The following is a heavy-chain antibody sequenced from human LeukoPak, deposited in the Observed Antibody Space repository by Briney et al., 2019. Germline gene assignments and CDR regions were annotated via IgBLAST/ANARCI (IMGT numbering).Heavy chain of an antibody. CDR2: VSGSGGST. CDR1: GFTSSNYV. CDR3: ARDPGYTSGWSPHYYFDS. V-gene: IGHV3-23*01. D-gene: IGHD6-19*01. J-gene: IGHJ4*02. Sequence: PGGSLRLSCGASGFTSSNYVMSWVRQAPGQGLEWVSGVSGSGGSTFYADSVKGRFTISRDNSKNTLYLQMNSLRDEDTAIYYCARDPGYTSGWSPHYYFDSWGQGTLVTVSS.